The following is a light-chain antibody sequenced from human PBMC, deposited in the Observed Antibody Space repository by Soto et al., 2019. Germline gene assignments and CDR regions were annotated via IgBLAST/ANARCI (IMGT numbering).Light chain of an antibody. V-gene: IGKV1-5*03. J-gene: IGKJ2*01. Sequence: DIPMTQSPSTLSASVGDRVTSTCRASQSISSWLAWYQQKPGKAPKLLIYKASSLESGVPSRFSGSGSGTEFTLTISSLQPDDFATYYCQQYKSYPYTFGQGTKLEIK. CDR1: QSISSW. CDR3: QQYKSYPYT. CDR2: KAS.